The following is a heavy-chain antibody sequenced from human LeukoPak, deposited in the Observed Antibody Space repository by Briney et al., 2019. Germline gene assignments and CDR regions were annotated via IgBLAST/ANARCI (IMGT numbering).Heavy chain of an antibody. CDR3: ARGVIGYCSSTSCYSIVDYYYYYMDV. D-gene: IGHD2-2*02. V-gene: IGHV1-8*03. Sequence: GASVKVSCKASGYTFTSYDINWVRQATGQGLEWMGWMNPNSGNTGYAQKFQGRVTITRDTSISTAYMELSSLRSEDTAVYYCARGVIGYCSSTSCYSIVDYYYYYMDVWGKGTTVTVSS. CDR1: GYTFTSYD. J-gene: IGHJ6*03. CDR2: MNPNSGNT.